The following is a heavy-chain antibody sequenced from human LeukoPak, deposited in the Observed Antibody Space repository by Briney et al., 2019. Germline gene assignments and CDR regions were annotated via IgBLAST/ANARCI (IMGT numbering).Heavy chain of an antibody. Sequence: GGSLRLSCAASGFTFRTYWMHWVRQAPGKGLVWVSRISSDGRDTIYPDAVKGRFTISRDNTNNILYLQMNSLRGDDTAVYYCARERDLRGAYCMDVWGKGTTVTVSS. CDR1: GFTFRTYW. D-gene: IGHD5/OR15-5a*01. CDR2: ISSDGRDT. J-gene: IGHJ6*03. V-gene: IGHV3-74*01. CDR3: ARERDLRGAYCMDV.